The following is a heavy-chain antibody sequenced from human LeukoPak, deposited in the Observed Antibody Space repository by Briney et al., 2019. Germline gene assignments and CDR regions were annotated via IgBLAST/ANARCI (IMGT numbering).Heavy chain of an antibody. CDR1: GYDFSTKW. Sequence: GESLKISCKTSGYDFSTKWIGWVRQMPGKGLEWMGIIYPSDSITKHSPSFQGHVTISADTSINTAYLQWSSLKASDTAIYYCARLAPDYADYWFDPWGQGTLVTVSS. D-gene: IGHD4-17*01. V-gene: IGHV5-51*01. CDR3: ARLAPDYADYWFDP. CDR2: IYPSDSIT. J-gene: IGHJ5*02.